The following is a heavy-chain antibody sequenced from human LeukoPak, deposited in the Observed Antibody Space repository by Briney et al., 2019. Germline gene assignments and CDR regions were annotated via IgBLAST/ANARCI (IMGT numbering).Heavy chain of an antibody. J-gene: IGHJ3*02. D-gene: IGHD3-10*01. CDR3: AKNHYGSGSYDAFDI. CDR2: VSGSGGST. Sequence: PGGSLRLSCAASGFTFSSYAMSWVRQAPGKGLEWVSAVSGSGGSTYYADSVKGRFTISRDNSKNTLYLQMNSLRAEDTAVYYCAKNHYGSGSYDAFDIWGQGTMVTVSS. V-gene: IGHV3-23*01. CDR1: GFTFSSYA.